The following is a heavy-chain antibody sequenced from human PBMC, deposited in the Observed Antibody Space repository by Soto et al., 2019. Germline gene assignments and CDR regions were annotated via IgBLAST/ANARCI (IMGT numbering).Heavy chain of an antibody. CDR2: VSHSGST. Sequence: SETLSLTCTVSGGSIFSHLWSWIRQPPGKGLEWIGYVSHSGSTTHNPSLKSRVTISLDTSRNQVSLQLRSVTAADTAVYYCAREGPLSGDAFDISGRGPNVTV. D-gene: IGHD3-16*01. CDR1: GGSIFSHL. J-gene: IGHJ3*02. V-gene: IGHV4-59*11. CDR3: AREGPLSGDAFDI.